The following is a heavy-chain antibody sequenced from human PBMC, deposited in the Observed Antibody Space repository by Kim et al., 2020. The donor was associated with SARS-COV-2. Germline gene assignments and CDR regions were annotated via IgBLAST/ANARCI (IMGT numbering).Heavy chain of an antibody. CDR3: ARDRVATTSYYNYGMDV. D-gene: IGHD5-12*01. Sequence: GGSLRLSCAASGFTFSTYSMNWVRQAPGKGLEWVSYISSSDTYIYYADSVKGRFTISRDNAKNSLYLQMNSLRAEDTAVYYCARDRVATTSYYNYGMDVWGQGTTVTVSS. J-gene: IGHJ6*02. V-gene: IGHV3-21*01. CDR1: GFTFSTYS. CDR2: ISSSDTYI.